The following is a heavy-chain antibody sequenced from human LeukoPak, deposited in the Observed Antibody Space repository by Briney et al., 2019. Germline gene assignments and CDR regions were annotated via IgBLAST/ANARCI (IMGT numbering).Heavy chain of an antibody. CDR1: GFTFSSYA. CDR2: ISGSGGNT. J-gene: IGHJ4*02. Sequence: GGPLRLSCAASGFTFSSYAMSWVRQAPGKGLEWVSAISGSGGNTYYADSVKGRFTIYRDNSKNTLYLQMNSLRAEDTAVYYCAKALGSGRHFDFWGQGTLVTVSS. D-gene: IGHD3-10*01. CDR3: AKALGSGRHFDF. V-gene: IGHV3-23*01.